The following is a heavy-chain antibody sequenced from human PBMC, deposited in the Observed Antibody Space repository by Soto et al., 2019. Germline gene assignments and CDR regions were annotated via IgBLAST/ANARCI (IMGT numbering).Heavy chain of an antibody. Sequence: QVHLVESGGGVVQPGRSLRLSCVASGFTFSNYGVHWVRQAPGKGLEWVAVIWKDENDKYSADSVKGRITISRDNSQNALYLHINSLSAEETAVYYCARDNKAGYGMDVWGQGTTVTVSS. CDR2: IWKDENDK. V-gene: IGHV3-33*01. J-gene: IGHJ6*02. CDR1: GFTFSNYG. CDR3: ARDNKAGYGMDV.